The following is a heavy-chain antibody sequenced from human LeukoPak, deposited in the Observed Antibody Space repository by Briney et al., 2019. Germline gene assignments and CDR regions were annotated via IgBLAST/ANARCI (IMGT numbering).Heavy chain of an antibody. Sequence: SETLSLTCTVSGDSITSYYWSWIRQPPGKGLEWIGYIYYSGSTTYNPSLKSRVTISVATSKNQFSLKLSSVTAADTAVYYCARAHGGVYDYWGQGTLVTVSS. CDR2: IYYSGST. CDR1: GDSITSYY. V-gene: IGHV4-59*01. J-gene: IGHJ4*02. CDR3: ARAHGGVYDY. D-gene: IGHD5/OR15-5a*01.